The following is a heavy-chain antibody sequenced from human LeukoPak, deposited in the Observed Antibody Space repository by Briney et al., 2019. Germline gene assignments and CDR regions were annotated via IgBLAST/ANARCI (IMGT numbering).Heavy chain of an antibody. D-gene: IGHD4-17*01. CDR2: ISWSSGSI. Sequence: GRSLRLSCEASGFTFDDYAMHWVRQAPGKGLEWVSSISWSSGSIAYAVSVKGRFTISRDNAKNSLHLQMNSLRTEDTALYYCAKTRGDFGTFDYWGHGTLVTVSS. CDR3: AKTRGDFGTFDY. V-gene: IGHV3-9*01. J-gene: IGHJ4*01. CDR1: GFTFDDYA.